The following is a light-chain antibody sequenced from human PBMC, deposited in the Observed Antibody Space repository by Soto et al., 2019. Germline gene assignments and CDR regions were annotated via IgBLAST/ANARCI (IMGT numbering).Light chain of an antibody. CDR3: LQHGSYPRT. V-gene: IGKV1-17*01. CDR1: QGIRTD. Sequence: DIQMTQSPSSLSASVGDRVIITCRASQGIRTDLAWYQQKPGKAPRRLIYDASKLQDGVPSRFSGSGSGTEFTLTISSLQPEDIATYYCLQHGSYPRTFGQGTKLDIK. CDR2: DAS. J-gene: IGKJ1*01.